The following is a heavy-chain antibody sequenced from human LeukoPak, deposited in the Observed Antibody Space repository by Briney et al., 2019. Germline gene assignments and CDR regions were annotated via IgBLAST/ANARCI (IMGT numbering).Heavy chain of an antibody. CDR3: AKDRRGGSYYAATLDI. Sequence: PGGSLRLSCAASAFTFSSYSMNWVRQAPGKGLEWVSGISDSGDITYYADSVKGRFTISRDNSKNTLYVQMNSLRVEDTAVYYCAKDRRGGSYYAATLDIWGQGTMVTVSS. J-gene: IGHJ3*02. CDR1: AFTFSSYS. V-gene: IGHV3-23*01. D-gene: IGHD1-26*01. CDR2: ISDSGDIT.